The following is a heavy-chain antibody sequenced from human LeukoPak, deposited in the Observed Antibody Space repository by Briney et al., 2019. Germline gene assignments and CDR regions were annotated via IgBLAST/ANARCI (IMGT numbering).Heavy chain of an antibody. D-gene: IGHD2-15*01. J-gene: IGHJ4*02. CDR1: GGSFSGYY. CDR3: AGGVVVVAALYVLERHGFDY. CDR2: INHSGST. Sequence: SETLSLTCAVYGGSFSGYYWSWIRQPPGKGLEWIGEINHSGSTNYNPSLKSRVTISVDTSKNQFSLKLSSVTAADTAVYYCAGGVVVVAALYVLERHGFDYWGQGTLVTVSS. V-gene: IGHV4-34*01.